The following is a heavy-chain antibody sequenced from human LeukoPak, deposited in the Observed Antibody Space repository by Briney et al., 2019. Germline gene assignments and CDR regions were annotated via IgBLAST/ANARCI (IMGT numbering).Heavy chain of an antibody. CDR1: GFTFSSYD. CDR3: AKDWASGNFFDY. V-gene: IGHV3-23*01. Sequence: GGSLRLSCAASGFTFSSYDLSWVRQAPGKGLEWVSAISGGGGRIYYADSVKGRFTISRDNSKNTLYLQMNSLRAEDTAVYYCAKDWASGNFFDYWGQGALVTVSS. J-gene: IGHJ4*02. D-gene: IGHD1-14*01. CDR2: ISGGGGRI.